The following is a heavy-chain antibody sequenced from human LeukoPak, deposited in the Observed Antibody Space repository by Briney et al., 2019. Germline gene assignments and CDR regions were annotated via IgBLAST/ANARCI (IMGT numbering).Heavy chain of an antibody. D-gene: IGHD2-21*02. Sequence: GGSLRLSCAASGFIFRSYAMSWVRQAPGKGLEWVSAISGSGGSTYYADSVKGRFTISRDNSKNMLYLQMNSLRAEDTAVYYCAKLIGTPYCGGDCVDYWGQGTLVTVSS. CDR3: AKLIGTPYCGGDCVDY. CDR1: GFIFRSYA. V-gene: IGHV3-23*01. J-gene: IGHJ4*02. CDR2: ISGSGGST.